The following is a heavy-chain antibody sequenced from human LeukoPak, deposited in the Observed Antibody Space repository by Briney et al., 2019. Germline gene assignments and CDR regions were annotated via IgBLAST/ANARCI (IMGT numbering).Heavy chain of an antibody. V-gene: IGHV1-69*05. Sequence: SVKVSCKASGGTFSSYAISWVRQAPGQGLEWMGGIIPIFGTANYAQKFQGRVTITTDESTSTAYMELSSLGSEDTAVYYCARDRLGITGTIYYYMDVWGKGTTVTVSS. D-gene: IGHD1-7*01. CDR2: IIPIFGTA. CDR1: GGTFSSYA. J-gene: IGHJ6*03. CDR3: ARDRLGITGTIYYYMDV.